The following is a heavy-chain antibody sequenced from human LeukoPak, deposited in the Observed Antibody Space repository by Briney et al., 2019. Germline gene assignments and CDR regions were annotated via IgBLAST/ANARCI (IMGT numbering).Heavy chain of an antibody. D-gene: IGHD1-1*01. CDR3: AKADPGTGAFDY. CDR1: GFTFSSYA. V-gene: IGHV3-23*01. Sequence: GGSLRLSCAASGFTFSSYAMDWVRQAPGKGLEWVSAISSSGGTIFYADPVKGRFTVSRDNSKNTLYLQMNSLRVEDTAVYFCAKADPGTGAFDYWGQGSLVTVSS. J-gene: IGHJ4*02. CDR2: ISSSGGTI.